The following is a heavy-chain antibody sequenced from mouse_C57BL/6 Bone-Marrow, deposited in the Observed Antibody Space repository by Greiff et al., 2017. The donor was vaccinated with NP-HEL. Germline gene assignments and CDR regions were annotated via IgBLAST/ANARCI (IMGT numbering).Heavy chain of an antibody. CDR2: IYPRSGNT. Sequence: VQLQESGAELARPGASVKLSCKASGYTFTSYSISWVKQRTGQGLEWIGEIYPRSGNTYYNEKFKGKATLTADKSSSTAYMELRSLTSEDSAVYFCARGLGPWFAYWGQGTLVTVSA. CDR3: ARGLGPWFAY. D-gene: IGHD4-1*01. J-gene: IGHJ3*01. CDR1: GYTFTSYS. V-gene: IGHV1-81*01.